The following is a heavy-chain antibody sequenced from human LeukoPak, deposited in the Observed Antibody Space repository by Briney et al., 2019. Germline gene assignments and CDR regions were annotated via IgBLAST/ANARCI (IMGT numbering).Heavy chain of an antibody. V-gene: IGHV1-69*13. Sequence: GASVKVSCKASGYTFTSYAISWVRQAPGQGLEWMGGIIPIFGTANYAQKFQGRVTITADESTSTAYMELSSLRSEDTAVYYCARDRGRIYYGSGSYTIDYWGQGTLVTVSS. CDR2: IIPIFGTA. CDR1: GYTFTSYA. CDR3: ARDRGRIYYGSGSYTIDY. D-gene: IGHD3-10*01. J-gene: IGHJ4*02.